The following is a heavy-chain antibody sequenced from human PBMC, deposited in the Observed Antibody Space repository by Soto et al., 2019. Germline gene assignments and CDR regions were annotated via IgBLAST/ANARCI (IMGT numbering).Heavy chain of an antibody. Sequence: QVQLVQSGAEMKKPGSSVRVSCKASGDSFNMHAISWVRQAPGQGLEWMGGIIPFFDAPKYAQKFQGRVTISVDKYTSAAYMELSSLRSDDTAVYYCARGRSKTSFPSPGRGGGMGASYYGSMDVWGQGTTVTVSS. CDR3: ARGRSKTSFPSPGRGGGMGASYYGSMDV. CDR2: IIPFFDAP. CDR1: GDSFNMHA. D-gene: IGHD1-26*01. V-gene: IGHV1-69*06. J-gene: IGHJ6*02.